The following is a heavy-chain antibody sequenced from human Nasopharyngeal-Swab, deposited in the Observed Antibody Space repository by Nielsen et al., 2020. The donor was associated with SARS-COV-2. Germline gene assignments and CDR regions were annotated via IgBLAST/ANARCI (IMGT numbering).Heavy chain of an antibody. J-gene: IGHJ4*02. CDR1: GGSFSGYY. V-gene: IGHV4-34*01. Sequence: SETLSPTCTVYGGSFSGYYWSWIRQPPGKGLEWIGEINHSGSTNYNPSLKSRVTISVDTSKNQFSLKLSSVTAADTAVYYCARGLVVAATEWRGIDYWGQGTLVTVSS. CDR2: INHSGST. D-gene: IGHD2-15*01. CDR3: ARGLVVAATEWRGIDY.